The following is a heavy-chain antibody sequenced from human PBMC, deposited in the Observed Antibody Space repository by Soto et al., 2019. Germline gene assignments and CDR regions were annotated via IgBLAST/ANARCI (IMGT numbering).Heavy chain of an antibody. CDR2: IGWSGSDM. CDR1: GFAFNTYT. CDR3: GCGDHRGY. V-gene: IGHV3-21*01. D-gene: IGHD4-17*01. Sequence: EVQLVESGGGLVKPGGSLRLSCAASGFAFNTYTMNWVRQAPGKGLEWVSSIGWSGSDMYYADSVKGRFTISRDNAENSLYLQMNSLRAEDTAVYDCGCGDHRGYWGQGTLVTVSS. J-gene: IGHJ4*02.